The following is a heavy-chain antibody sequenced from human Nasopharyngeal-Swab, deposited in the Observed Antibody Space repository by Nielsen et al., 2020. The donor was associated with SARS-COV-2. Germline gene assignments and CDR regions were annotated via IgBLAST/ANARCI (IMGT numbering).Heavy chain of an antibody. Sequence: GESLKISCAASGFTFSSYSMNWVRQAPGKGLEWVSSISSSSSYIYYADSVKGRFTISRDNAKNSLYLQMNSLRAEDTAVYYCARVGGGRYCSGGSCPYYFDYWAREPWSPSPQ. V-gene: IGHV3-21*01. CDR2: ISSSSSYI. CDR3: ARVGGGRYCSGGSCPYYFDY. D-gene: IGHD2-15*01. J-gene: IGHJ4*02. CDR1: GFTFSSYS.